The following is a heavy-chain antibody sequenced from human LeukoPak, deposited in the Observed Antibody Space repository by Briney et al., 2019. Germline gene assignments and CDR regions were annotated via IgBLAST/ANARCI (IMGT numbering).Heavy chain of an antibody. CDR3: ARSGYCTNGVCYPTYYYYYMDV. Sequence: SLRLSCAASGFTFSDYYMSWIRQAPGKGLEWVSYISSSGSTIYYADSVKGRFTISRDNAKNSLYLQMNSLRAEDTAVYYCARSGYCTNGVCYPTYYYYYMDVWGKGTTVTVSS. D-gene: IGHD2-8*01. CDR1: GFTFSDYY. V-gene: IGHV3-11*04. CDR2: ISSSGSTI. J-gene: IGHJ6*03.